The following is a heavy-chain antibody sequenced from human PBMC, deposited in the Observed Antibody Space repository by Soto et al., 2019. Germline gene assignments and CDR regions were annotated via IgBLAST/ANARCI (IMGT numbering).Heavy chain of an antibody. J-gene: IGHJ4*02. CDR2: ISGSGDSA. D-gene: IGHD3-16*02. CDR1: GFTFSSYA. V-gene: IGHV3-23*01. CDR3: ARVWGTYRPPWGVDY. Sequence: EVQLLESGGGLVQPGGSLRLSCAASGFTFSSYAMNWVRQAPGKGLEWVSTISGSGDSAYYADSVKGRFTISRDNSRNTLYLQMSSLRAEDSAIYYCARVWGTYRPPWGVDYWGQGTLVTVSS.